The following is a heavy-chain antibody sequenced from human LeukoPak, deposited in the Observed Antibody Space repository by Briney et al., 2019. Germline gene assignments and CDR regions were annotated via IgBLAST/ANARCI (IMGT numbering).Heavy chain of an antibody. CDR1: GGSFSGYY. CDR3: ARVTGYRIEDHFDY. Sequence: SETLSLTCAVYGGSFSGYYWSWIRQPPGKGLEWIGEINHSGSTNYNPSLKSRVTISVETSKNEFSLKLRSVTAADTAVYYCARVTGYRIEDHFDYWGQGTLVTVSS. J-gene: IGHJ4*02. V-gene: IGHV4-34*01. CDR2: INHSGST. D-gene: IGHD6-13*01.